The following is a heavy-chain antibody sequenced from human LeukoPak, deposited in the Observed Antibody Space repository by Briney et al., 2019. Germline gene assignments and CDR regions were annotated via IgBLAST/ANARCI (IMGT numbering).Heavy chain of an antibody. V-gene: IGHV3-23*01. CDR2: ISGSGGST. Sequence: AGGSLRLSCAASGFTFSSYWMSWVRQAPGKGLEWVSAISGSGGSTYYADSVKGRFTISRDNSKNTLYLQMNSLRAEDTAVYYCAKDFEYSSGWYGYWGQGTLVTVSS. CDR1: GFTFSSYW. CDR3: AKDFEYSSGWYGY. D-gene: IGHD6-19*01. J-gene: IGHJ4*02.